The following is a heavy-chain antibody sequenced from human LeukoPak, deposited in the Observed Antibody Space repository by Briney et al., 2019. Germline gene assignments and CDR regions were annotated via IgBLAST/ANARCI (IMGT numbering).Heavy chain of an antibody. V-gene: IGHV4-30-4*01. CDR1: VASITSDIFY. J-gene: IGHJ4*02. CDR3: GKVGGSTNS. Sequence: SETLSLTCTVSVASITSDIFYCNWIRQSPGKGLEWIGAIHNSRGTSYNPSLESRLTISVDPSENKFFLKMTSVTDADTATYYCGKVGGSTNSCGQGTLVTVSS. D-gene: IGHD2-15*01. CDR2: IHNSRGT.